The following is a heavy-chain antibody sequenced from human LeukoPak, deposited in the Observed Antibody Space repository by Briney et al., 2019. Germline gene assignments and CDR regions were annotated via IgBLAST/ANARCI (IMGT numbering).Heavy chain of an antibody. J-gene: IGHJ4*02. V-gene: IGHV3-23*01. CDR2: ISGSGGST. Sequence: PGGSLRLSCEASGFTFSTYGMSWVRQAPGKGLEWVSAISGSGGSTYYADSVKGRVTISRDNSKNTLYLQMNSLRAEDTAVYYCATLISGWSLYWGQGTLVTVSS. CDR3: ATLISGWSLY. D-gene: IGHD6-19*01. CDR1: GFTFSTYG.